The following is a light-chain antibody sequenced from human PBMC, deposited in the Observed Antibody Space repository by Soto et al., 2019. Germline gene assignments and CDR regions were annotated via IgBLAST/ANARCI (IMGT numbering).Light chain of an antibody. Sequence: QSVLTQPASVSGSPGHSITISCTGTSSDVGSYNYVSWYQQHPGKAPKLLIYDVSNRPSGASNRFSGSKSGNTASLTISGLQAEDEADYYCSSYTGSTTLHYVFGTGTKVTVL. CDR2: DVS. V-gene: IGLV2-14*01. J-gene: IGLJ1*01. CDR3: SSYTGSTTLHYV. CDR1: SSDVGSYNY.